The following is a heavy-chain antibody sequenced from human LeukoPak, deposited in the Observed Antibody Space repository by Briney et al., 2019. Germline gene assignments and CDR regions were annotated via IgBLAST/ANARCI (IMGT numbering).Heavy chain of an antibody. CDR2: INPSGGST. CDR3: ARDGPNWFDP. Sequence: GPPVKVSCKASGYTFTSYYMHWVRQAPGQGLEWMGIINPSGGSTSYAQKFQGRVTMTRDTSKRTVYMELSSLSSEHTGVYYCARDGPNWFDPWGQGTLVTVSS. J-gene: IGHJ5*02. V-gene: IGHV1-46*03. CDR1: GYTFTSYY.